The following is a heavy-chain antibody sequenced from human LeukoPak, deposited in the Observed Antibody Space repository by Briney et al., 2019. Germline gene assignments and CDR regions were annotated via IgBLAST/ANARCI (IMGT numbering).Heavy chain of an antibody. D-gene: IGHD4-17*01. Sequence: GAAVKVSCKASGYTFTGYYMHWVRQAPAQGLEWMGWINPNSGGTNYAQKFQGRVTMTRDTSISTAYMELSRLRSDDTAVYYCATDYGDTLYYYYYGMDVWGQGTTVTVSS. CDR3: ATDYGDTLYYYYYGMDV. V-gene: IGHV1-2*02. CDR2: INPNSGGT. CDR1: GYTFTGYY. J-gene: IGHJ6*02.